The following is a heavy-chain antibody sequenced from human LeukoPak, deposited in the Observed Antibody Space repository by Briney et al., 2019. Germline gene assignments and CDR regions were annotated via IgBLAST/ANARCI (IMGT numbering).Heavy chain of an antibody. Sequence: GGSLRLSCAASGFTFDDYAMHWVRQAPGKGLEWVSGISWNSGSIGYADSVKGRFTISRDNAKNSLYLQMNSLRAEDTALYYCAKGSGGSCYSYSDYWGQGTLVTVSS. D-gene: IGHD2-15*01. CDR1: GFTFDDYA. V-gene: IGHV3-9*01. CDR2: ISWNSGSI. J-gene: IGHJ4*02. CDR3: AKGSGGSCYSYSDY.